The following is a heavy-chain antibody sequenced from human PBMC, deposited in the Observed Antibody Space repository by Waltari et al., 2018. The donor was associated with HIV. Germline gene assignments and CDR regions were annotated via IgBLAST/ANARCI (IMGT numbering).Heavy chain of an antibody. CDR3: ARVAYWYFDL. V-gene: IGHV4-31*03. D-gene: IGHD2-21*01. CDR2: AYYRGST. Sequence: QVQLEESGPGLVKPSQTLSLTCTVSGDSINSGGYYWAWIRQHPEKGLEWIGFAYYRGSTFSNPSCKSRATISGDTSKNQFSLKLTSMTAADTAVYYCARVAYWYFDLWGRGTLVTVSS. J-gene: IGHJ2*01. CDR1: GDSINSGGYY.